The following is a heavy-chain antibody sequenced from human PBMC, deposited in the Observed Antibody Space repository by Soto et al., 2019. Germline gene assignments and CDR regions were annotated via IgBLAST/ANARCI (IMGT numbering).Heavy chain of an antibody. D-gene: IGHD2-2*01. CDR3: ARGVVPAAMYYYYYYMDV. CDR1: GGSISSYY. J-gene: IGHJ6*03. CDR2: IYYSGST. Sequence: SETLSLTCTVSGGSISSYYWSWIRQPPGKGLEWIGYIYYSGSTNYNPSLKSRVTISVDTSKNQFSLKLSSVTAADTAVYYCARGVVPAAMYYYYYYMDVWGKGTTVTVSS. V-gene: IGHV4-59*01.